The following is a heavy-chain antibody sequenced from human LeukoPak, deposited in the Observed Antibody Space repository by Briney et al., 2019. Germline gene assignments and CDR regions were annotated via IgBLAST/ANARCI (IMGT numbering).Heavy chain of an antibody. CDR1: GGTFSSYA. CDR3: ARGSRIAAADDAFDI. CDR2: IIPILGIA. V-gene: IGHV1-69*04. J-gene: IGHJ3*02. D-gene: IGHD6-13*01. Sequence: SVKVSCKASGGTFSSYAISWVRQAPGQGLEWMGRIIPILGIANYAQKFQSRVTITADKSTSTAYMELSSLRSDDTAVYYCARGSRIAAADDAFDIWGQGTMVTVSS.